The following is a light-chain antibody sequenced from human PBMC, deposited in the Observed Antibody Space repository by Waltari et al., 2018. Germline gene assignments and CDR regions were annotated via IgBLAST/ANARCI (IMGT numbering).Light chain of an antibody. CDR3: MQATHWPGLT. CDR2: RVS. Sequence: DVVMTQSPISLSVTLGQPASISCRSSQSLIHSDGKAYLNWFHQQPGQSSRLLIYRVSNRDAGVPNRFSGSGSGTNFTLKSSRGEAEDVGIYYCMQATHWPGLTFGGGTQWEIK. V-gene: IGKV2-30*02. CDR1: QSLIHSDGKAY. J-gene: IGKJ4*01.